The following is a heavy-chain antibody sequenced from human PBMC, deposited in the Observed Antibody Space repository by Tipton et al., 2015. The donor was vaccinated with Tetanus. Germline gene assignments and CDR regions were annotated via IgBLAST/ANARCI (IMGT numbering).Heavy chain of an antibody. J-gene: IGHJ4*02. D-gene: IGHD2-8*01. CDR3: ARGSRNRYCTNGVCPYYFDY. Sequence: TLSLTCAVYGGSFSGYYWSWIRQPPGKGLEWIGEINHSGSTNYNPSLKSRVTISVDTSKNQFSLKLSSVTAADTAVYYCARGSRNRYCTNGVCPYYFDYWGQGTLVTVSS. CDR1: GGSFSGYY. CDR2: INHSGST. V-gene: IGHV4-34*09.